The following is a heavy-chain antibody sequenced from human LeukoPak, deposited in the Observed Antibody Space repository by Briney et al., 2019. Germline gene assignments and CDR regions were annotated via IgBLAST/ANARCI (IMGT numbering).Heavy chain of an antibody. J-gene: IGHJ3*02. CDR1: GGSISSSNW. CDR2: IYHSGST. V-gene: IGHV4-4*02. Sequence: PSGTLSLTCAVSGGSISSSNWWSWVRQPPGKGLEWIGEIYHSGSTNYNPSLKSRVTISVDKSKNQFSLKLSSVTAADTAVYYCARYYYDSSGYYYVVRDAFDIWGQGTMVTVSS. CDR3: ARYYYDSSGYYYVVRDAFDI. D-gene: IGHD3-22*01.